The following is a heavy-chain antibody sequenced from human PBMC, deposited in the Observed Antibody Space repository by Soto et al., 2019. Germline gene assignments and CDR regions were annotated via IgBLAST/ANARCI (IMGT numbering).Heavy chain of an antibody. CDR2: IKQDGSEK. V-gene: IGHV3-7*03. J-gene: IGHJ6*02. Sequence: EVQLVESGGGLVQPGGSLRLSCEASGFTFSVYWMSWVRQSPGKGLEWVANIKQDGSEKYYVDPVRGRLTISRDNAKKSLSLQMNSLRAEDTAVYFCARGVGGTTSPYYYFGMDVWGQGATVTGSS. CDR1: GFTFSVYW. CDR3: ARGVGGTTSPYYYFGMDV. D-gene: IGHD1-1*01.